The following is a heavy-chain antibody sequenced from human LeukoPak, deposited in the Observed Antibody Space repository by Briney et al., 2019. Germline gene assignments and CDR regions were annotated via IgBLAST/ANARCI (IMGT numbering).Heavy chain of an antibody. CDR1: GGSVSSGSYY. D-gene: IGHD5-18*01. V-gene: IGHV4-61*01. J-gene: IGHJ3*02. Sequence: SETLSLTCTVSGGSVSSGSYYWSWIWQPPGKGLEWIGYIYYSGSTNYNPSLKSRVTISVDTSKNQFSLKLSSVTAADTAVYYCARRRTAMAQGAFDIWGQGTMVTVSS. CDR2: IYYSGST. CDR3: ARRRTAMAQGAFDI.